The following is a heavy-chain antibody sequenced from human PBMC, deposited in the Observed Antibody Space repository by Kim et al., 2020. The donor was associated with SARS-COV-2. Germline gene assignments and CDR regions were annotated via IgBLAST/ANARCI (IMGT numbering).Heavy chain of an antibody. CDR2: ISYDGSNK. CDR3: AKDQYYDFWSGYQVEELDEMDY. V-gene: IGHV3-30*18. D-gene: IGHD3-3*01. J-gene: IGHJ4*02. Sequence: GGSLRLSCAASGFTFSSYGMHWVRQAPGKGLEWVAVISYDGSNKYYADSVKGRFTISRDNSKNTLYLQMNSLRAEDTAVYYCAKDQYYDFWSGYQVEELDEMDYWGQGTLVTVSS. CDR1: GFTFSSYG.